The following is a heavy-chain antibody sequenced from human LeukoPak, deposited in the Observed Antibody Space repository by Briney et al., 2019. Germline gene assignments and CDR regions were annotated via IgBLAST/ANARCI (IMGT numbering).Heavy chain of an antibody. Sequence: SETLSLTCTVSGDSISSGNYYWNWIRQPAGKGLEWIGRIYSSQNTKHNPSLKSRVTMSVDTSNNQFSLNLSSVTAADTAVYYCARDLTRYERGSEYYYYYMDVWGKGTTVSVSS. V-gene: IGHV4-61*02. CDR1: GDSISSGNYY. CDR3: ARDLTRYERGSEYYYYYMDV. CDR2: IYSSQNT. D-gene: IGHD3-16*01. J-gene: IGHJ6*03.